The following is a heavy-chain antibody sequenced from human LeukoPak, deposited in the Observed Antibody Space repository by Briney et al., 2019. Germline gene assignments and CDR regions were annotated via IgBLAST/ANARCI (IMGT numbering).Heavy chain of an antibody. V-gene: IGHV5-51*01. CDR3: APLGGAPYDYVCGSYRYTPTPPDY. CDR2: IYPGDSDT. J-gene: IGHJ4*02. D-gene: IGHD3-16*02. Sequence: GESLKISCKGSGYSFTSYWIGRVRQMPGKGLEWMGIIYPGDSDTRYSPSFQGQVTISADKSISTAYLQWSSLKASDTAMYYCAPLGGAPYDYVCGSYRYTPTPPDYWGQGTLVTVSS. CDR1: GYSFTSYW.